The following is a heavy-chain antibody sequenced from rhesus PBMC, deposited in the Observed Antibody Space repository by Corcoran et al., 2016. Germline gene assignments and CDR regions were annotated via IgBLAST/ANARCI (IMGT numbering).Heavy chain of an antibody. Sequence: QVPLQESGPGLVKPSETPSLTCAVPGGSSRSYWWSRSRPPPGQGLEWIGDVNGNCGSTNYNPSLKSRVTISTVTSQNQFSLKLSSVTAADTAVYYCARDVVGIQKYYFGYWGQGVLVTVSS. J-gene: IGHJ4*01. CDR1: GGSSRSYW. CDR2: VNGNCGST. D-gene: IGHD5-42*01. CDR3: ARDVVGIQKYYFGY. V-gene: IGHV4-80*01.